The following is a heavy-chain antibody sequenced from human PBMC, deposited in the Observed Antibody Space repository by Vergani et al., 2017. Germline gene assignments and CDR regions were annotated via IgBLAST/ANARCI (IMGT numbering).Heavy chain of an antibody. CDR1: GGSISSYY. CDR2: IYYSGST. D-gene: IGHD2-2*02. Sequence: QVQLQESGPGLVKPSETLSLTCTVSGGSISSYYWSWIRQPPGKGLEWIGYIYYSGSTNYNPSLKSRVTISVDTSKNQFSLKLGSVTAADTAVYYCARGRSDCSSTSCYTPWFDPWGQGTLVTVSS. V-gene: IGHV4-59*01. CDR3: ARGRSDCSSTSCYTPWFDP. J-gene: IGHJ5*02.